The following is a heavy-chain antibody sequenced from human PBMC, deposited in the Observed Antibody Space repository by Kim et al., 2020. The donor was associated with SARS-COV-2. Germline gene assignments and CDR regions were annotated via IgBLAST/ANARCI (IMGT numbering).Heavy chain of an antibody. D-gene: IGHD3-22*01. Sequence: GVSLRLSCAASGFTFSSYGMHWVRQAPGKGLEWVAVISYDGSNKYYADSVKGRFTISRDNSKNTLYLQMNSLRAEDTAVYYCAKQEETYYYDSSGYADY. J-gene: IGHJ4*01. CDR3: AKQEETYYYDSSGYADY. CDR1: GFTFSSYG. V-gene: IGHV3-30*18. CDR2: ISYDGSNK.